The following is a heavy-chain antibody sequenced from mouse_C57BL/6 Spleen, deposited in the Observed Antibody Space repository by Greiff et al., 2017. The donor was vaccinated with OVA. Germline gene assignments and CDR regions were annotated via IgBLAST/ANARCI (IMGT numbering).Heavy chain of an antibody. V-gene: IGHV5-4*01. J-gene: IGHJ2*01. CDR3: AREGRRYVDY. CDR2: ISAGGSYT. Sequence: EVQRVESGGGLLKPGGSLKLSCAASGFTFSSYAMSWVRQTPEKRLEWVATISAGGSYTSYPDNVKGRFTISRDNAKNNLYLQMSHLKSEDTAMYYCAREGRRYVDYWGQGTTLTVSS. CDR1: GFTFSSYA. D-gene: IGHD3-3*01.